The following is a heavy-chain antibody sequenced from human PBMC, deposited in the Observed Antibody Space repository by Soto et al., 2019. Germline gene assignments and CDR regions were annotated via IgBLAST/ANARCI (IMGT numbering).Heavy chain of an antibody. Sequence: EVQLLESGGGLEQPGGSLRLSCAASGFSFSSYAMTWVRQAPGKGPECVSVITASGDATAYADSVKGRFTMSRDNSKNTLFLQMNSLRVEDTAVYYWAKGMLRWCSCSTCYSFDSWGQGTLVTVSS. J-gene: IGHJ4*02. CDR3: AKGMLRWCSCSTCYSFDS. V-gene: IGHV3-23*01. CDR1: GFSFSSYA. D-gene: IGHD2-15*01. CDR2: ITASGDAT.